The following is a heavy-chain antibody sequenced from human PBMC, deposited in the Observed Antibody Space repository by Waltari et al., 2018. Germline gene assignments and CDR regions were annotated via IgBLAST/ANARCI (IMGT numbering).Heavy chain of an antibody. Sequence: EVQLVESGGGLVQPGGSLRLSCAASGFTFSSYAMSWVRQAPGKGLEWVSAISGSGGSTYYADSVKGRFTISRDNSKNTLYLQMNSLRAEDTAVYYCANPTLPGYSSSWYYFDYWGQGTLVTVSS. CDR3: ANPTLPGYSSSWYYFDY. J-gene: IGHJ4*02. V-gene: IGHV3-23*04. D-gene: IGHD6-13*01. CDR1: GFTFSSYA. CDR2: ISGSGGST.